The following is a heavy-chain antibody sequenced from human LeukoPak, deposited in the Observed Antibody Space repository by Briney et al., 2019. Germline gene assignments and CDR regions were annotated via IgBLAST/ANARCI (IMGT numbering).Heavy chain of an antibody. CDR1: GGSISSYY. CDR3: ARGVLEPWHFDL. CDR2: IYYSGST. V-gene: IGHV4-59*01. Sequence: LETLSLTCTVSGGSISSYYWSWIRQPPGKGLEWIGYIYYSGSTNYNPSLKSRVTISVDTSKNQFSLKLSSVTAADTAVYYCARGVLEPWHFDLWGRGTLVTVSS. J-gene: IGHJ2*01. D-gene: IGHD1-1*01.